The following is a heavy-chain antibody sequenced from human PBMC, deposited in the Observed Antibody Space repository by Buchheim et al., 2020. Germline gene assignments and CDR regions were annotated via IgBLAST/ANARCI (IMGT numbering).Heavy chain of an antibody. CDR1: GFTFRSYS. CDR3: ARDSSSSSDFDY. J-gene: IGHJ4*02. CDR2: ISGSSSPI. D-gene: IGHD6-6*01. V-gene: IGHV3-48*02. Sequence: EVHLVESGGGLVQPGGSLRLSCEASGFTFRSYSINWVRQAPGKGLEWLSYISGSSSPIYYADSVKGRFTIFRANAKNSLFLQMNSLRDEDTAVYYCARDSSSSSDFDYWGQGTL.